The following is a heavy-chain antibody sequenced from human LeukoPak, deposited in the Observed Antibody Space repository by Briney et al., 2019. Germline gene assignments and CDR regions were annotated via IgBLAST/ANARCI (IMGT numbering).Heavy chain of an antibody. CDR2: INKDGSAT. CDR1: GFTFDAYA. J-gene: IGHJ6*02. Sequence: PGGSPRLSCEASGFTFDAYAMHWVRQVPGKGLEWVSLINKDGSATYYADSVKGRFTISRDNSKNSLYLQMNSLRSEDTALYYCATWAFYHSLDVWGQGTTVTVSS. D-gene: IGHD1-26*01. CDR3: ATWAFYHSLDV. V-gene: IGHV3-43*02.